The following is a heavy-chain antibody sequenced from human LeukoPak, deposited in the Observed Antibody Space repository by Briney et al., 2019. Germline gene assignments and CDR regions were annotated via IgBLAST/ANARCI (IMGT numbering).Heavy chain of an antibody. CDR3: ARALEYCSGGSCYPEYFQH. D-gene: IGHD2-15*01. CDR2: IYYSGST. J-gene: IGHJ1*01. CDR1: GGSISSYY. Sequence: SETLSLTCTVSGGSISSYYWSWIRQPPGKGLKWIGYIYYSGSTNYNPSLKSRVTISVDTSKNQFSLKLSSVTAADTAVYYCARALEYCSGGSCYPEYFQHWGQGTLVTVSS. V-gene: IGHV4-59*01.